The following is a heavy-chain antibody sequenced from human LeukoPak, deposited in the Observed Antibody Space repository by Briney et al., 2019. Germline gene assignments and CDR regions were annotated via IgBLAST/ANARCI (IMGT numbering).Heavy chain of an antibody. CDR3: ARSSSWYRGYFDY. J-gene: IGHJ4*02. CDR1: GGSISSYY. V-gene: IGHV4-59*01. CDR2: IYYSGST. D-gene: IGHD6-13*01. Sequence: SETLSLTCTVSGGSISSYYWSWIRQPPGKGLEWIGYIYYSGSTNYNPSLKSRVTISVDTSKNQFSLKLSSVTAADTAVYYCARSSSWYRGYFDYWGQGTLVTVSS.